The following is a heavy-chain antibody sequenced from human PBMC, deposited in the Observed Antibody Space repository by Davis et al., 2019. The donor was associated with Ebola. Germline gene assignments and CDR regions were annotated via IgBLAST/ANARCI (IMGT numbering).Heavy chain of an antibody. CDR2: VEYSGYDT. Sequence: GESLKISCAASGFTFSTSAMNWVRQAPGKGLEWISTVEYSGYDTHYADSVKGRFTISRDNSKNTLFLQMSSLRAEDTALYYCAARPNWGSFHYWGQGILVTVSS. CDR3: AARPNWGSFHY. V-gene: IGHV3-23*05. D-gene: IGHD7-27*01. J-gene: IGHJ4*02. CDR1: GFTFSTSA.